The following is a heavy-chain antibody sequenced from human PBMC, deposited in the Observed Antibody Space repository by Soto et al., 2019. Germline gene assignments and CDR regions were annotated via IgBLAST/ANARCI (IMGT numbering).Heavy chain of an antibody. Sequence: SLRLSCAASGFTFSSYGMHWVRQAPGKGLEWVAVISYDGSNKYYADSVKGRFTISRDNSKNTLYLQMNSLRAEDTAVYYCAKDEYSSGWYTYYYYGMDVWGQGTTVTVSS. CDR1: GFTFSSYG. CDR3: AKDEYSSGWYTYYYYGMDV. V-gene: IGHV3-30*18. CDR2: ISYDGSNK. D-gene: IGHD6-19*01. J-gene: IGHJ6*02.